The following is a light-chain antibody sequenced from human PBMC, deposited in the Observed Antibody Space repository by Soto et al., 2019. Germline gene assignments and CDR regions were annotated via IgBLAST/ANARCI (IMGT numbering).Light chain of an antibody. J-gene: IGKJ2*01. CDR1: QSVGSW. CDR2: KAS. CDR3: HQYNTYHT. Sequence: DIQMTQSPSTLSASIGDRVTITCRASQSVGSWLAWYQQKPGKAPNLLIYKASTLETGVPSRFSGSGSGTEFTLTISSLQPDDFATYYCHQYNTYHTFGQGTKVEIK. V-gene: IGKV1-5*03.